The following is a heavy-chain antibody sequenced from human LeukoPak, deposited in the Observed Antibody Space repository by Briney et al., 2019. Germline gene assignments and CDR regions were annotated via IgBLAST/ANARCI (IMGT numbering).Heavy chain of an antibody. V-gene: IGHV6-1*01. CDR1: GDXVSSNSAA. Sequence: SQTLSLTCAISGDXVSSNSAAWNWIRQSPSRGLEWLGRTYYRSKWYNDYAVSMKSRITINPYTSKDQFSLQLNSVTPEDTAVYYCARDAGSGWSSFDYWGQGTLVTVSS. D-gene: IGHD6-19*01. J-gene: IGHJ4*02. CDR2: TYYRSKWYN. CDR3: ARDAGSGWSSFDY.